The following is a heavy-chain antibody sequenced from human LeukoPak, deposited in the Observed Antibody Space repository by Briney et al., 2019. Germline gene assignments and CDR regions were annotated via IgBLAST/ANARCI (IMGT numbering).Heavy chain of an antibody. CDR3: AKRGVVIRVILVGFHKEAYYFDS. Sequence: GGSLRLSCAVSGITLSNYGLSWVRQAPGKGLEWVAGIGGSGGRTNYADSVKGRFTISRDNPKNTLYLQMNSLRAEDTAVYFCAKRGVVIRVILVGFHKEAYYFDSWGQGALVIVSS. D-gene: IGHD3-22*01. J-gene: IGHJ4*02. CDR1: GITLSNYG. CDR2: IGGSGGRT. V-gene: IGHV3-23*01.